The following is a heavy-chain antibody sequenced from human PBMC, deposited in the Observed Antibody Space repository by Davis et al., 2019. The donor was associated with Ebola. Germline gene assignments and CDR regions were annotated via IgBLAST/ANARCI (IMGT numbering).Heavy chain of an antibody. CDR1: GGTFSSYT. Sequence: SVKVSCKASGGTFSSYTISWVRQAPGQGLEWMGRIIPILGIANYAQKFQGRVTITADKSTSTAYMELSSLRSEDTAVYYCARGGIAAPQGHYYYGMDVWGQGTTVTVSS. CDR2: IIPILGIA. J-gene: IGHJ6*02. CDR3: ARGGIAAPQGHYYYGMDV. V-gene: IGHV1-69*02. D-gene: IGHD6-6*01.